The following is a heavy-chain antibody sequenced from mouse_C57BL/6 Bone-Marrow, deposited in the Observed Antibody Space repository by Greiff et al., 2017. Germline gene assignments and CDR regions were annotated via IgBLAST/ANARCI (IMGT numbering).Heavy chain of an antibody. CDR2: IDPSDSYT. Sequence: QVHVKQPGAELVMPGASVKLSCKASGYTFTSYWMHWVKQRPGQGLEWIGEIDPSDSYTNYNQKFKGKSTLTVDKSSSTAYMQLSSLTSEDSAVYYCASSTMITTRYFDYWGQGTTLTVSS. D-gene: IGHD2-4*01. J-gene: IGHJ2*01. CDR3: ASSTMITTRYFDY. CDR1: GYTFTSYW. V-gene: IGHV1-69*01.